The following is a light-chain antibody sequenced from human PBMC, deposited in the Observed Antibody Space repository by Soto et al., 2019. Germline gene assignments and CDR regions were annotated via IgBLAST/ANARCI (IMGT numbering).Light chain of an antibody. V-gene: IGLV2-8*01. J-gene: IGLJ1*01. CDR3: SSYAGSNNFV. CDR2: EVS. CDR1: SSDIGAYIY. Sequence: QSALTQPPSASVSPGQSVTRSCTGTSSDIGAYIYVSWYQQHPGKAPKLMISEVSRRPSGVPERFSGSKSGNTASLTVSGLQADDEAHYYCSSYAGSNNFVFGTGTKVTVL.